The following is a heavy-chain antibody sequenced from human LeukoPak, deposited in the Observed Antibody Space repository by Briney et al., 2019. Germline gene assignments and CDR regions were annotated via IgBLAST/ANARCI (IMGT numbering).Heavy chain of an antibody. CDR1: GGTFSSYA. CDR2: IIPIFGTA. J-gene: IGHJ4*02. CDR3: ARGPIHINYYDSSGYYYYFDY. Sequence: SVKVSCKASGGTFSSYAISWVRQAPGQGLEWMGGIIPIFGTANYAQKFQGRVTITADESTSTAYMELSSLRSEDTAVYYCARGPIHINYYDSSGYYYYFDYWGQGTLVTVSS. D-gene: IGHD3-22*01. V-gene: IGHV1-69*13.